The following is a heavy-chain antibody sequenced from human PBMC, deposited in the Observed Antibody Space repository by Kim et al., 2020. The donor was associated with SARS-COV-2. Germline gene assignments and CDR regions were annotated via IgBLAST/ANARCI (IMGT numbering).Heavy chain of an antibody. D-gene: IGHD3-10*01. CDR3: ASTHYYGSGGFDY. Sequence: YNPSLKSQVTISVDTSKNQFSLKLSSVTAADTAVYYCASTHYYGSGGFDYWGQGTLVTVSS. V-gene: IGHV4-31*01. J-gene: IGHJ4*02.